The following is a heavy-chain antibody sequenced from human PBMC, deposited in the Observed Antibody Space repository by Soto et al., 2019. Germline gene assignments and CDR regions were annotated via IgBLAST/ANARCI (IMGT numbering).Heavy chain of an antibody. CDR1: GFTFSSYE. Sequence: GGSLRLSCAASGFTFSSYEMNWVRQAPGKGLEWVSYISSSGSTIYYADSVKGRFTISRDNAKNSLYLQMNSLRAEDTAVYYCARNDYYDSRNFDYWGQGTLVTVSS. V-gene: IGHV3-48*03. CDR3: ARNDYYDSRNFDY. J-gene: IGHJ4*02. D-gene: IGHD3-22*01. CDR2: ISSSGSTI.